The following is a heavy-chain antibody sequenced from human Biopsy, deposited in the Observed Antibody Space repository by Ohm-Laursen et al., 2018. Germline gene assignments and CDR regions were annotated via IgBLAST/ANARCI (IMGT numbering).Heavy chain of an antibody. J-gene: IGHJ4*02. Sequence: TLSLTWTVSGGSFTGHYWSWIRQPPGKGLERIGHISYTGYTSYNASLNSRVTVSVDTSRNHFSLRLSSLTAADTAVYYCSRGSNDFGGLYFPRWGQGTLLTVSS. CDR2: ISYTGYT. V-gene: IGHV4-59*11. D-gene: IGHD4-23*01. CDR3: SRGSNDFGGLYFPR. CDR1: GGSFTGHY.